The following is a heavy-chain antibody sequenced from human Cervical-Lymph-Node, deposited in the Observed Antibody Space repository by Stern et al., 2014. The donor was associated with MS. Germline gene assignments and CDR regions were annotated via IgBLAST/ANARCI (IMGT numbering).Heavy chain of an antibody. D-gene: IGHD5-18*01. J-gene: IGHJ4*02. CDR3: ARQGYSYGYGLNY. CDR1: GYSFTNYW. V-gene: IGHV5-51*01. CDR2: IYPGNSDT. Sequence: QLVQSGAEVKKPGESLKISCKGSGYSFTNYWIGWVRQMPGRGLEWMGIIYPGNSDTRYSPSFQGQVTISADKSISTAYLQWSSLKASDTAMYYCARQGYSYGYGLNYWGQGTLITVSS.